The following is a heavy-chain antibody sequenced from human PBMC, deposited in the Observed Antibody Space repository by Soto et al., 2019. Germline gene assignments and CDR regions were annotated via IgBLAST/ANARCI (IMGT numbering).Heavy chain of an antibody. CDR2: IYYSGST. CDR1: GGSISSSSYY. CDR3: ARSVAVPGAHIDY. J-gene: IGHJ4*02. Sequence: PSETLSLTCTVSGGSISSSSYYWGWIRQPPGKGLEWIGSIYYSGSTYYNPSLKSRATISVDTSKNQFSLRLSSVTAADTAVYFCARSVAVPGAHIDYWGQGTQVTVSS. D-gene: IGHD6-19*01. V-gene: IGHV4-39*07.